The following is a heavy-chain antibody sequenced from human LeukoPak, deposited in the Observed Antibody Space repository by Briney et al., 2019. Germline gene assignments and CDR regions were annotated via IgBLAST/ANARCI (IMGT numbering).Heavy chain of an antibody. V-gene: IGHV1-2*02. J-gene: IGHJ4*02. Sequence: GASVKVSCKASGYTFTDYFMHWVRQAPGQGLEGMGWINPNSGGTHYAQKFQGRVTMTRDTSISTAYMELSRLRSDDTAVYYCARDPGYSAPRGDYWGQGTLVTVSS. CDR2: INPNSGGT. D-gene: IGHD5-18*01. CDR1: GYTFTDYF. CDR3: ARDPGYSAPRGDY.